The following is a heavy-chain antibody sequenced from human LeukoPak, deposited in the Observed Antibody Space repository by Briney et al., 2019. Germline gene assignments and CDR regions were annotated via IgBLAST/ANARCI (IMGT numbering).Heavy chain of an antibody. CDR2: ISFDGSKK. J-gene: IGHJ6*03. D-gene: IGHD2/OR15-2a*01. CDR3: ARVAVIYYYYMEV. Sequence: GGSLRLSCAASGFTFSSYTMHWVRRAPGKGLEWVTIISFDGSKKYYADSVKGRFTISRDNAKNSLYLQMNSLRAEDTAVYYCARVAVIYYYYMEVWGKGTTVTVSS. V-gene: IGHV3-30-3*01. CDR1: GFTFSSYT.